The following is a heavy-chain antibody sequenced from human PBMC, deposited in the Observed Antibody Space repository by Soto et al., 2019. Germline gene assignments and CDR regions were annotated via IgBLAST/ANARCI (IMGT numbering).Heavy chain of an antibody. J-gene: IGHJ2*01. CDR1: GFTFSSYA. CDR3: AKDPTVTMGLSYWYFDL. CDR2: ISGSGGST. V-gene: IGHV3-23*01. D-gene: IGHD4-17*01. Sequence: EVQLLESGGGLVQPGGSLRLSCAASGFTFSSYAMSWVRQAPGKGLEWVSGISGSGGSTYYADSVKGRFTISRDNSKNTLYLQMNSLRAEDTAVYYCAKDPTVTMGLSYWYFDLWGRGTLVTVSS.